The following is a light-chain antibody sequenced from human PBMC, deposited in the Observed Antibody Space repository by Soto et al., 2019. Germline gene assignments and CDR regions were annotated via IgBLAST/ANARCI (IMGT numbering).Light chain of an antibody. Sequence: QPVLTQPASVSGPPGQSITISCTGTSSDVGSYNLVSWYQQHPGKAPKLMIYEVSKRPSGVSNRFSGSKSGNTASLTISGLQAEDEADYYCCSYAGSSTFVFGGGTKLTVL. CDR2: EVS. CDR1: SSDVGSYNL. CDR3: CSYAGSSTFV. J-gene: IGLJ2*01. V-gene: IGLV2-23*02.